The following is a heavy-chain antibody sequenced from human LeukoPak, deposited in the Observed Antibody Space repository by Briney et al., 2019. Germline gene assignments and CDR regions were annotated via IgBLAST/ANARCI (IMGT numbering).Heavy chain of an antibody. CDR1: GFTVSTND. Sequence: GGSLRLSCAASGFTVSTNDMSWVRQAPGKGLEWVSVIYSGGSTYYADSVKGRFTISRDNSKDTLYLQMNSLRAEDTAVYYCARGIEAGDWFDPWAREPWSPSPQ. J-gene: IGHJ5*02. CDR2: IYSGGST. CDR3: ARGIEAGDWFDP. V-gene: IGHV3-66*01. D-gene: IGHD2-21*01.